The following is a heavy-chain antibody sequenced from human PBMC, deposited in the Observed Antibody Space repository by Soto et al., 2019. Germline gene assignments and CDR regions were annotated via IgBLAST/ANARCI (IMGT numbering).Heavy chain of an antibody. CDR1: GYRFNTYG. V-gene: IGHV1-18*01. CDR2: ISPYNGKT. J-gene: IGHJ4*02. CDR3: ARSMITFGGVIGDY. Sequence: QVQLVQSGAEVKKPGASVKVSCKASGYRFNTYGIVWVRQAPGQGLEWMGWISPYNGKTNYAQKFQGRVTMTTDTSTTTASMELRSLTSDDTAVYFCARSMITFGGVIGDYWGQGTPVTVSS. D-gene: IGHD3-16*02.